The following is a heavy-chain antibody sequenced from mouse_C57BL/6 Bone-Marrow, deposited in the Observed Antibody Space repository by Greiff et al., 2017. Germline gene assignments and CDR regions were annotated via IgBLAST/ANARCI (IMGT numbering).Heavy chain of an antibody. Sequence: KWGAELVKPGASVKISCKASGYSFTGYYMNWVKQSPEKSLEWIGEINPSTGGTTYNQKFKAKATLTVDKSSSTAYMQLKSLTSEDSAVYYCTRKIHYDYDVHFDYSRQCTTLTVSS. V-gene: IGHV1-42*01. J-gene: IGHJ2*01. D-gene: IGHD2-4*01. CDR3: TRKIHYDYDVHFDY. CDR2: INPSTGGT. CDR1: GYSFTGYY.